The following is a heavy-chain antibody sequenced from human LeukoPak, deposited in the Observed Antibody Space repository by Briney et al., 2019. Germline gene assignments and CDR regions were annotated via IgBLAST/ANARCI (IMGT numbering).Heavy chain of an antibody. CDR2: IYYTGST. J-gene: IGHJ4*02. V-gene: IGHV4-39*07. D-gene: IGHD3-22*01. CDR3: ARGDYYDSSGYDLDY. CDR1: GGSVSSSRYY. Sequence: PSETLSLTCPVSGGSVSSSRYYWGWIRQPPGKGLEWIGSIYYTGSTYYKPSLKSRVTISVDASKNQISLKLSSVTAADTAVYYCARGDYYDSSGYDLDYWGQGTLVTVSS.